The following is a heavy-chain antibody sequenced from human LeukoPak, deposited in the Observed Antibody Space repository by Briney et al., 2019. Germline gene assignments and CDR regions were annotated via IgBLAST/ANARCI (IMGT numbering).Heavy chain of an antibody. D-gene: IGHD6-13*01. J-gene: IGHJ4*02. CDR3: ARVLAAPGTT. CDR2: ISSDGSTT. Sequence: GGSLRLSCAASGFTVSSNYMSWVRQAPGKGLVWVSRISSDGSTTSYADSVKGRFTISRDNAKSTLYLQTNGLRAEDTAVYYCARVLAAPGTTWGQGTLVTVSS. V-gene: IGHV3-74*01. CDR1: GFTVSSNY.